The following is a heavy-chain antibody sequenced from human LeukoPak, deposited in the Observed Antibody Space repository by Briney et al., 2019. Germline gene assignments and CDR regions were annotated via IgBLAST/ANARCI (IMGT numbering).Heavy chain of an antibody. Sequence: SETLSLTCTVSGGSISSGDYYWGWIRQPPGKGLEWIGYIYYSGSTYYNPSLKSRVTISVDASKNQFSLKLSSVTAADTAVYYCARRRIAARLPFDYWGQGTLVTVSS. CDR1: GGSISSGDYY. CDR3: ARRRIAARLPFDY. V-gene: IGHV4-30-4*01. D-gene: IGHD6-6*01. J-gene: IGHJ4*02. CDR2: IYYSGST.